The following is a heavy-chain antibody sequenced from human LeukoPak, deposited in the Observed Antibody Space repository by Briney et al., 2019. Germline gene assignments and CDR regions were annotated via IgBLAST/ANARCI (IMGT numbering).Heavy chain of an antibody. CDR3: ARALSHEYIVATITPHFDY. D-gene: IGHD5-12*01. Sequence: ASVKISCKASGYTFSDYYIHWVRQAPGQGLEWMGWITPNSGGTKYAQRFQGRVTMTRDTSISTAYMDLSSLGSDDTAVYYCARALSHEYIVATITPHFDYWGQGTLVTVSS. V-gene: IGHV1-2*02. J-gene: IGHJ4*02. CDR1: GYTFSDYY. CDR2: ITPNSGGT.